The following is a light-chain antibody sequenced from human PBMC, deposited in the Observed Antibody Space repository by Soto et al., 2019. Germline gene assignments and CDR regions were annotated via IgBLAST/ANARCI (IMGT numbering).Light chain of an antibody. CDR2: SVF. CDR3: QQGYTSPQT. CDR1: LSIGTY. Sequence: DIPMAQSPSSLSASVGDRVSITCRASLSIGTYLNWYQQTPGQAPRLLIHSVFTLQSGVPSRFSGSGSGTEFTLTISSLQPEDSATYYCQQGYTSPQTFGQGTKLEIK. V-gene: IGKV1-39*01. J-gene: IGKJ2*01.